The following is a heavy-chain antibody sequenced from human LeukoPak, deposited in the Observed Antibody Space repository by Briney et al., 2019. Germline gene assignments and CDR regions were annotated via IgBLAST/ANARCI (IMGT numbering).Heavy chain of an antibody. D-gene: IGHD5-12*01. Sequence: GASVKVSCKASGYTFTSYGISWVRQAPGQGLEWMGWLSAYNGNTNYAQKLQGRVTMTTDTSTSTAYVELRSLRSDDTAVYYCARDPDAVATAGSWFDPWGQGTLVTVSS. J-gene: IGHJ5*02. CDR1: GYTFTSYG. CDR2: LSAYNGNT. CDR3: ARDPDAVATAGSWFDP. V-gene: IGHV1-18*01.